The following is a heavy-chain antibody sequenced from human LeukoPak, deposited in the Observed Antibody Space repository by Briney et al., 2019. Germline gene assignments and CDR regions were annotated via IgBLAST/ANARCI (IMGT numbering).Heavy chain of an antibody. D-gene: IGHD5-24*01. J-gene: IGHJ6*02. V-gene: IGHV4-61*02. Sequence: TSQTLSLTCSVSGGSISSGSYYWSWIRHPAGKGLEWIGRIYTSGSTNYNPSLKSRVTISVDTSKNQFSLKLSSVTAADTAVYYCARGEDTSTDPYGMDVWGQGTTVTVSS. CDR2: IYTSGST. CDR1: GGSISSGSYY. CDR3: ARGEDTSTDPYGMDV.